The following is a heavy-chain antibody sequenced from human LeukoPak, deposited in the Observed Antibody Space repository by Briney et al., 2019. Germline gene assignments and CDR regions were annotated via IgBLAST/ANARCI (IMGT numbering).Heavy chain of an antibody. CDR2: IYPGDSDT. V-gene: IGHV5-51*01. CDR3: ARVNGPVLLWSPFDI. D-gene: IGHD3-10*01. Sequence: GESLKIPCKGSGYSFTSYWIGWVRQMPGKGLEWMGIIYPGDSDTRYSPSFQGQVTISADKSISTAYLQWSSLKASDTAMYYCARVNGPVLLWSPFDIWGQGTMVTVSS. J-gene: IGHJ3*02. CDR1: GYSFTSYW.